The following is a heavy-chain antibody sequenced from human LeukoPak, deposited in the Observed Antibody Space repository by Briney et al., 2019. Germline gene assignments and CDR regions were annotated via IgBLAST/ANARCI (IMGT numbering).Heavy chain of an antibody. CDR3: ARDPSTRYYTDY. CDR2: IDPNSGGT. D-gene: IGHD2-2*01. Sequence: ASVKVSCKAFGYTFTGYYLHWVRQAPGQGLEWMGWIDPNSGGTNYAQTFQGRVTMTRDTSISTAYMELSRLGSDDTAVYYCARDPSTRYYTDYWGQGTLVTVSS. V-gene: IGHV1-2*02. CDR1: GYTFTGYY. J-gene: IGHJ4*02.